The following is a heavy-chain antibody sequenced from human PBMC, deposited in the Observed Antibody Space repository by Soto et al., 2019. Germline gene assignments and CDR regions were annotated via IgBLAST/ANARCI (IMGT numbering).Heavy chain of an antibody. CDR3: AKDSLRGEVPAALNFDY. D-gene: IGHD2-2*01. CDR2: VSYNGRKE. J-gene: IGHJ4*02. V-gene: IGHV3-30*18. CDR1: GFTFSNYG. Sequence: QVQLVESGGGVVQPGRSLRLSCVASGFTFSNYGMHWVRQAPGKGLEWVALVSYNGRKEYYADSVKGRFPISRDNSKNTLYVQMNTLRDEDTAVYYCAKDSLRGEVPAALNFDYWGRGTLVTVSS.